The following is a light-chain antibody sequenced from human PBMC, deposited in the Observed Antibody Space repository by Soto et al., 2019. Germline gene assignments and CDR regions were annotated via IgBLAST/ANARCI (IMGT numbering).Light chain of an antibody. Sequence: EIVLTQSPGTLSLSPGERATLSCRASQSVSSSFLAWYQQKPGQAPRLLIYGPSSRATGIPDRFSGSGSGTDFTLPISRLEPEDFAVYYCQQYGSSSWTFGQGTKVEIK. V-gene: IGKV3-20*01. J-gene: IGKJ1*01. CDR1: QSVSSSF. CDR3: QQYGSSSWT. CDR2: GPS.